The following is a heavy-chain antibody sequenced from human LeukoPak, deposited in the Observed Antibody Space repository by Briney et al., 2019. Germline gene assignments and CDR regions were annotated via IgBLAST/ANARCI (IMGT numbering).Heavy chain of an antibody. CDR3: ARASGYSYGPRGNYFDY. D-gene: IGHD5-18*01. J-gene: IGHJ4*02. V-gene: IGHV3-30*04. Sequence: QTGRSLRLSCAASGFTFSSYAMHWVRQAPGKGLEWVAVILYDGSNKYYADSVKGRFTISRDNSKNTLYLQMNSLRAEDTAVYYCARASGYSYGPRGNYFDYWGQGTLVTVSS. CDR2: ILYDGSNK. CDR1: GFTFSSYA.